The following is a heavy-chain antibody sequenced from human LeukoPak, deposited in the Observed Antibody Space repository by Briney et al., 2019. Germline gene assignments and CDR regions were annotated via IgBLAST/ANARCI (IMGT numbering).Heavy chain of an antibody. CDR3: ARLTTGHVY. V-gene: IGHV4-34*01. CDR2: VNHSGYT. J-gene: IGHJ4*02. Sequence: SETLSLTYRVSGTSFTSYYWSWIRQTPGKGLEWIGEVNHSGYTNMNPSLKSRVTISVDTSKNQFSLMMTSVTAADTAVSFCARLTTGHVYWGQGTLVTVSS. CDR1: GTSFTSYY. D-gene: IGHD4-17*01.